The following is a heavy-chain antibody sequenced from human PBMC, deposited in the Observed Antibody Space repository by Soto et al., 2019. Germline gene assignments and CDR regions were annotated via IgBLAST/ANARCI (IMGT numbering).Heavy chain of an antibody. V-gene: IGHV4-59*01. CDR1: GGSISSYY. Sequence: SETLSLTCTVTGGSISSYYWSWIRQPPGKGLEWIGYIYYSGSTNYNPSLKSRVTISVDTSKNQFSLKLSSVTAADTAVYYCARGRVGDYYYYGSGSYYSPPYYFDYWGQGTLVTVSS. CDR2: IYYSGST. D-gene: IGHD3-10*01. J-gene: IGHJ4*02. CDR3: ARGRVGDYYYYGSGSYYSPPYYFDY.